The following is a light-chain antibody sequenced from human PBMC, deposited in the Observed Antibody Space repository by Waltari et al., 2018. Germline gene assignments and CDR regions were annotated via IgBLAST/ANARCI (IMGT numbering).Light chain of an antibody. Sequence: QSVLTQPPSASGTPGQRVIISCSGSLSHIGSNSVNWFQQFPGTAPKLLMFANNQRPSGVPDRFSGSKSGTSASLAISGLQSEDEATYYCGAWDDSMNGPDWVFGGGTRLTVL. J-gene: IGLJ3*02. CDR1: LSHIGSNS. CDR3: GAWDDSMNGPDWV. V-gene: IGLV1-44*01. CDR2: ANN.